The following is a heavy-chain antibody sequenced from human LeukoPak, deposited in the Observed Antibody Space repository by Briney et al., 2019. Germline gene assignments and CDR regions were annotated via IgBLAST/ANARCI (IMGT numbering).Heavy chain of an antibody. Sequence: ASETLSLTCTVSGGSVSSNSYYWSWIRQPPGKGLEWIGYIYDSVITNYNPSLKSRVTISVDTSKNQFSLKLSSVTTADTAVYYCARDRPTTVTTEFRYYYYYMDVWGKGATVTVSS. CDR3: ARDRPTTVTTEFRYYYYYMDV. CDR2: IYDSVIT. V-gene: IGHV4-61*01. D-gene: IGHD4-17*01. CDR1: GGSVSSNSYY. J-gene: IGHJ6*03.